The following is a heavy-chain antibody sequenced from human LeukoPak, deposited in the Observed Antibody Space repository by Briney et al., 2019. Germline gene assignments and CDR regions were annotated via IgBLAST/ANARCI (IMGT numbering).Heavy chain of an antibody. CDR3: ARVKGILYRAFDI. CDR2: IGESGNT. V-gene: IGHV3-23*01. CDR1: ESTYRNYV. D-gene: IGHD2-15*01. J-gene: IGHJ3*02. Sequence: GGSLRLSCITSESTYRNYVINWVRQAPGKGLEWLSIIGESGNTYYADSVKGRFTISRDSSKNTVYGQMSSLRAEDTAVYYCARVKGILYRAFDIWGQGTMVTVSS.